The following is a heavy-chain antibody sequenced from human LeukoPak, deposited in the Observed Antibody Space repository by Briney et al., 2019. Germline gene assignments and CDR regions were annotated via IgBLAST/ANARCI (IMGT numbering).Heavy chain of an antibody. CDR2: IYYSGST. CDR1: GGSISSSSYY. D-gene: IGHD3-10*01. V-gene: IGHV4-39*01. J-gene: IGHJ4*02. CDR3: ARHDYYGSGSYYKGIDY. Sequence: SETLSLTCTVSGGSISSSSYYWGWIRQPPGKGLEWIGSIYYSGSTYCNPSLKSRVTISVDTSKNQFSLKLSSVTAADTAVYYCARHDYYGSGSYYKGIDYWGQGTLVTVSS.